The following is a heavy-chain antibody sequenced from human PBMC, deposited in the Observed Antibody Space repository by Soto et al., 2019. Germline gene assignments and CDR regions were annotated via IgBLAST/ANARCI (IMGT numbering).Heavy chain of an antibody. CDR2: VSTRGRST. J-gene: IGHJ4*02. V-gene: IGHV3-64D*09. D-gene: IGHD3-16*01. Sequence: EGSLRLSCSASGFIISESPISWVRLVPRKGLEALSAVSTRGRSTYYADSVRDRATISRDKPKNTLFLQMVRLRLQDAAFYHWVKQAHGLGGIAFDYRGKGTRVTVSS. CDR3: VKQAHGLGGIAFDY. CDR1: GFIISESP.